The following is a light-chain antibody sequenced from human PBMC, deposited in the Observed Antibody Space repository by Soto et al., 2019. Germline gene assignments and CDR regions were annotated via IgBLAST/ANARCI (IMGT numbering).Light chain of an antibody. CDR2: GAS. CDR3: QEYGSSPRT. J-gene: IGKJ4*01. Sequence: EIVLTQSPGTLSLSPGERATLSCRASQSVSSSYLAWYQQKPGQAPRLLIYGASSRATGIPDRFSGSGSGTDFTLTICGLETEDFAVYYCQEYGSSPRTFGGGTKVEIK. CDR1: QSVSSSY. V-gene: IGKV3-20*01.